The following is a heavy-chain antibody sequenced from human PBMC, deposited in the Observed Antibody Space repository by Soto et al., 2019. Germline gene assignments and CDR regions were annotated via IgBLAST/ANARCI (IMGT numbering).Heavy chain of an antibody. CDR1: GGTFSSYA. CDR3: ARAGRGCSSTSCYYSGVFYFDY. Sequence: SSVKGSFKASGGTFSSYAISWVRQAPGQGLEWMGGIIPIFGTANYAQKFQGRVTITADESTSTAYMELSSLRSEDTAVYYCARAGRGCSSTSCYYSGVFYFDYWGQGTLVTVSS. V-gene: IGHV1-69*13. D-gene: IGHD2-2*01. J-gene: IGHJ4*02. CDR2: IIPIFGTA.